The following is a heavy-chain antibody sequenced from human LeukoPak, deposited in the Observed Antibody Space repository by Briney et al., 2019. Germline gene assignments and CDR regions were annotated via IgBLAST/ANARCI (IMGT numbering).Heavy chain of an antibody. D-gene: IGHD2-2*01. CDR2: IYSSGST. CDR3: ARGGCSSGRAFDY. V-gene: IGHV4-4*07. J-gene: IGHJ4*02. Sequence: PSQTLSLTCTVSGGSIISYYWNWIRQPAGKGLEWIGRIYSSGSTDYKPSLKSRVTMSVDMSKSQLSLKLSSVTAADTAVYYCARGGCSSGRAFDYWGQGTLVTVSS. CDR1: GGSIISYY.